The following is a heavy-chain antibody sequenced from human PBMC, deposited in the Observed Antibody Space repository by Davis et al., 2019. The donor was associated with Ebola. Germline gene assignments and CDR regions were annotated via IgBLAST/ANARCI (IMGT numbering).Heavy chain of an antibody. D-gene: IGHD4-11*01. J-gene: IGHJ2*01. V-gene: IGHV3-13*01. Sequence: GESLKISCAASGFTFSSYDMHWVRQATGKGLEWVSAIGTAGDTYYPGSVKGRFTISRENAKNSLYLQMNSLRAGDTAVYYCARAKVTQDWYFDLWGRGTLVTVSS. CDR2: IGTAGDT. CDR3: ARAKVTQDWYFDL. CDR1: GFTFSSYD.